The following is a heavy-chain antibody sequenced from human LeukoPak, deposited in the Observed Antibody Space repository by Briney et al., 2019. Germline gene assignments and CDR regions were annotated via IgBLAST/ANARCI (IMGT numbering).Heavy chain of an antibody. D-gene: IGHD5-24*01. CDR1: GFTFSSCG. Sequence: GGSLRLSCAASGFTFSSCGMNWVRQSPGKGLEWVSSISTSSTYMSYTDSVKGRFTISRDNAKNSLYLQMNSLRAEGTAVYYCARSLGGGVEMATVRLFDYWGQGTLATVSS. CDR2: ISTSSTYM. J-gene: IGHJ4*02. CDR3: ARSLGGGVEMATVRLFDY. V-gene: IGHV3-21*06.